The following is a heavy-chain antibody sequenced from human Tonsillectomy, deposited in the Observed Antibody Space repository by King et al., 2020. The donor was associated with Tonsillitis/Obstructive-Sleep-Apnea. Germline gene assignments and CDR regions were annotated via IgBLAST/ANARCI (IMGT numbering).Heavy chain of an antibody. CDR2: IHHSGST. CDR1: GGSFSGYY. V-gene: IGHV4-34*01. J-gene: IGHJ4*02. D-gene: IGHD1-26*01. Sequence: VQLQQWGAGLLKPSETLSLTCAVYGGSFSGYYWSWIRQPPGKGLEWIGEIHHSGSTNYNPSPKSRVTISVDTSKNQFSLKLSSVTAADTAVYYCATTTRHYFDYWGQGTLVTVSS. CDR3: ATTTRHYFDY.